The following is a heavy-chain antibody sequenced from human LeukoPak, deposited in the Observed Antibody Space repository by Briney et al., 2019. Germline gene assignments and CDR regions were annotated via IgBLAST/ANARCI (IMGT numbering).Heavy chain of an antibody. Sequence: SETLSLTCTVPGGSISSGGYYWGWIPQPPRKGLEWIGYIYYSGNTYYNPSLKSRVTISVDTSKNQFSLKLSSVTAADTAVYYCARDRYGSGSNSYYYYGMDVWGQGTTVTVSS. D-gene: IGHD3-10*01. CDR3: ARDRYGSGSNSYYYYGMDV. CDR1: GGSISSGGYY. V-gene: IGHV4-30-4*02. CDR2: IYYSGNT. J-gene: IGHJ6*02.